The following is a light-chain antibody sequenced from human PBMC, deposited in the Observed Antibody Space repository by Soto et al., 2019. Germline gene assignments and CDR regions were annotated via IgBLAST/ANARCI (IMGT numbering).Light chain of an antibody. Sequence: EIQITQSPSTLSASVGDRVTITCRASQSISTSLAWYQQKPGKAPKVLIYKASSLESGVPSRFSGSGSGTEFTLTISSLQPDDFATYYCQHCDSYWTFGQGTKVEIK. V-gene: IGKV1-5*03. CDR2: KAS. J-gene: IGKJ1*01. CDR3: QHCDSYWT. CDR1: QSISTS.